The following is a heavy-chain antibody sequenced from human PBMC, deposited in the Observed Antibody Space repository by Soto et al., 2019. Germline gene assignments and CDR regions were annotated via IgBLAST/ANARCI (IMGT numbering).Heavy chain of an antibody. V-gene: IGHV4-61*01. CDR2: ISSSGST. Sequence: QVQLQESGPGLVKPSETLSLTCIVSGDSVSSDNYYWTWIRQPPGKGLEWIGYISSSGSTYYNPPLKSRVTISVGTSRNQFSLRLTSVTAADTAVYYCARDTRGYSRAFDYWGQGTLVTVSS. J-gene: IGHJ4*02. CDR1: GDSVSSDNYY. D-gene: IGHD5-18*01. CDR3: ARDTRGYSRAFDY.